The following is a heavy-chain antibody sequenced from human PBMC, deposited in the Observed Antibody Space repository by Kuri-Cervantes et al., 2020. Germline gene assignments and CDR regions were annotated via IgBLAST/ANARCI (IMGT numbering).Heavy chain of an antibody. CDR1: GYTLTELS. Sequence: ASVKVSCKVSGYTLTELSMHWVRQAPGKGLEWMGGFDPEDGETISAQKFQGRVTMTEDTSTDTAYMELRSLRSDDTAVYYCARVQNEDDYGDPPQYYYYYMDVWGKGTTVTVSS. CDR2: FDPEDGET. CDR3: ARVQNEDDYGDPPQYYYYYMDV. J-gene: IGHJ6*03. D-gene: IGHD4-17*01. V-gene: IGHV1-24*01.